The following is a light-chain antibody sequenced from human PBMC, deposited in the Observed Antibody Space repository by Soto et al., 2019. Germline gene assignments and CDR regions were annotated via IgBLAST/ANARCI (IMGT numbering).Light chain of an antibody. Sequence: EVVLTPSVGALSLSPGESATLSYSASQSVSSSYLAWYQQKPGQAPRLLIYGASSRATGIPDRFSGSGSGTDFTLTISRLEPEDFAVYYCQQYGSSPSLFGGGSKVDVK. CDR3: QQYGSSPSL. V-gene: IGKV3-20*01. CDR2: GAS. CDR1: QSVSSSY. J-gene: IGKJ4*01.